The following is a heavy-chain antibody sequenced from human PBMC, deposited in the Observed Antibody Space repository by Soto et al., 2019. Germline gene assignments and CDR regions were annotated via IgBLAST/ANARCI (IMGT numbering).Heavy chain of an antibody. CDR2: ISSSGYI. V-gene: IGHV3-21*01. D-gene: IGHD2-15*01. CDR1: GFNFNSYT. CDR3: ARMGSMGYCSGGSCYPSDAFDI. Sequence: PGGSLRLSCAASGFNFNSYTINWVRRAPGKRLEWLSSISSSGYIFSTDSVRGRFTISRDNAKNSVYLQINSLRAEDTAVYYCARMGSMGYCSGGSCYPSDAFDIWGQGTMVTVSS. J-gene: IGHJ3*02.